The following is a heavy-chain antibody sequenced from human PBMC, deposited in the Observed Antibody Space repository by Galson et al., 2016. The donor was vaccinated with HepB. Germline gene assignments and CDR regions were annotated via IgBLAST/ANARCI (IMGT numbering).Heavy chain of an antibody. J-gene: IGHJ5*02. CDR1: GDSIGSTSYY. CDR2: VYFRGST. Sequence: LSLTCSVSGDSIGSTSYYWGWIRQPPGKGLEWIGNVYFRGSTYYNPSLKSRVTISVDTSKNQFSLKVTSVTAADTAMYYCARNYGLWLGESNWFDPWGQGTLVTVSS. CDR3: ARNYGLWLGESNWFDP. V-gene: IGHV4-39*01. D-gene: IGHD3-10*01.